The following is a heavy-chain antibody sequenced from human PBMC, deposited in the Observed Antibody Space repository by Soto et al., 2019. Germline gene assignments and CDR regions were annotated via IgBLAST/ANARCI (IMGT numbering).Heavy chain of an antibody. J-gene: IGHJ6*03. CDR2: ISWNSGSI. Sequence: EVQLVESGGGLVQPGRSLRLSCAASGFTFDDYAMHWVRQAPGKGLEWVSGISWNSGSIGYADSVKGRFTISRDNAKNSLYLQMNSLRAEDTALYYCAKTGYRAAAGHGFYYYYMDVWGKGTTVTVSS. CDR1: GFTFDDYA. V-gene: IGHV3-9*01. CDR3: AKTGYRAAAGHGFYYYYMDV. D-gene: IGHD6-13*01.